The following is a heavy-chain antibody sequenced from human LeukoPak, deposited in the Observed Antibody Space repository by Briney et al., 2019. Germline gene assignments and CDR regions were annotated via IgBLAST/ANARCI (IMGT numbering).Heavy chain of an antibody. CDR2: IYRSGSA. Sequence: SETLPLTCTVSGYSISSGYYWGWIRQPPGEGLEWIGNIYRSGSAYYNPSLKSRVTISVDTSKNQFSLKLSSVTAADTAVYYCARQALQSAALDIWGQGTMVTVSS. CDR3: ARQALQSAALDI. V-gene: IGHV4-38-2*02. D-gene: IGHD5-24*01. J-gene: IGHJ3*02. CDR1: GYSISSGYY.